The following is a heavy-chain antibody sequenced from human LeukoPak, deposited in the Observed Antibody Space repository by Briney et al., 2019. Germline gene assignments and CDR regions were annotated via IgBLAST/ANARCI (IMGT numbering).Heavy chain of an antibody. CDR1: GGSISDAAYY. D-gene: IGHD6-6*01. CDR2: IYYSGST. Sequence: PSETLSLTCTVSGGSISDAAYYWSWIRQYPGEGLEWIGYIYYSGSTSYNPSLKSRVTISVDTSKKQFSLKLTSVTAADTAVYYCAGGPEYSSSYGPHYYYYMDVWGKGATVTVSS. V-gene: IGHV4-31*03. CDR3: AGGPEYSSSYGPHYYYYMDV. J-gene: IGHJ6*03.